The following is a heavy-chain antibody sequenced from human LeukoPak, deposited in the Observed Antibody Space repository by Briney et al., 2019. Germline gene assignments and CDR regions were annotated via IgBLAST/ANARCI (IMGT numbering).Heavy chain of an antibody. CDR1: GYTFSSYA. CDR2: ISGIVGST. J-gene: IGHJ4*02. D-gene: IGHD3-22*01. V-gene: IGHV3-23*01. Sequence: GESLKISCKGSGYTFSSYAMSWVRQAPGKGLEWVSTISGIVGSTYYADSVKGRFTISRDNSKNTLYLQMNSLRAEDTAVYYCAKSLWANYYDSSGYYFSFGYWGQGTLVTVSS. CDR3: AKSLWANYYDSSGYYFSFGY.